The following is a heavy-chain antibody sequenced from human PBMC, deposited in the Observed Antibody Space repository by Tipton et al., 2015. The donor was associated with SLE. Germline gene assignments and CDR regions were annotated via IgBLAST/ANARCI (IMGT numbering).Heavy chain of an antibody. CDR3: ARHLGASLDF. CDR1: GGSIRSGDYY. Sequence: TLSLTCTVSGGSIRSGDYYWSWIRQHPGKGLEWIGYIHDSGATFYNPSLRSRSAISVDTSQNQFSLRLTSVTAADTAVYYCARHLGASLDFWGQGILVTVSS. J-gene: IGHJ4*02. CDR2: IHDSGAT. V-gene: IGHV4-31*03.